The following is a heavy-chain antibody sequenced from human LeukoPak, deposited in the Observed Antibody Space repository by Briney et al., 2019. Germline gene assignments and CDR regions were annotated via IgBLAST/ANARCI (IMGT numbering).Heavy chain of an antibody. J-gene: IGHJ4*02. V-gene: IGHV4-34*01. CDR1: GFTFRTYW. Sequence: GSLRLSCAVSGFTFRTYWMSWVRQPPGKGLEWIGEINHSGSTNYNPSLKSRVTLSLDTSKNQFSLKLSSVTAADTAVYYCARENSYGYFDYWGQGTLVTVSS. CDR3: ARENSYGYFDY. D-gene: IGHD5-18*01. CDR2: INHSGST.